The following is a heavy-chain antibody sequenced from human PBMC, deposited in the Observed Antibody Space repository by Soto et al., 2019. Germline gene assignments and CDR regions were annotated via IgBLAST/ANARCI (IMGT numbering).Heavy chain of an antibody. CDR3: AKALRVRFDYYGMGV. CDR2: ISYDGSNK. D-gene: IGHD3-10*01. CDR1: GFTFSSYG. V-gene: IGHV3-30*18. J-gene: IGHJ6*02. Sequence: GGSLRLSCAASGFTFSSYGMHWVRQAPGKGLEWVAVISYDGSNKYYADSVKGRFTISRDNSKNTLYLQMNSLRAEDTAVYYCAKALRVRFDYYGMGVWGQGTTVTVSS.